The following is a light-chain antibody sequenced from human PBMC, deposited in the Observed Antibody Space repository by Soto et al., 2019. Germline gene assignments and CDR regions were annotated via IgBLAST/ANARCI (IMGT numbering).Light chain of an antibody. CDR1: QGISSY. CDR3: QQFISYPYT. Sequence: DIQLTQSPSFLSASVGDSVTITCRASQGISSYLAWYHQRPGKAPKLLIYASSTLQSGVPSRFSGSGSGTEFTLSFSSLQPEDSATYYCQQFISYPYTFGQGTKLEIK. J-gene: IGKJ2*01. V-gene: IGKV1-9*01. CDR2: ASS.